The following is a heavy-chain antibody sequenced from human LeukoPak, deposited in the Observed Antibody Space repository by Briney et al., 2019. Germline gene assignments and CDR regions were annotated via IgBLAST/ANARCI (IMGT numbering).Heavy chain of an antibody. CDR2: IYYSGST. Sequence: SETLSLTCTVSGGSISSYYWSWIRQPPGKGLEWIGYIYYSGSTNYNPSLKSRVTISVDTSKNQFSLKLSSVTAADTAVYYCARSQNYYDSSGIDIWGQGTMVTVSS. CDR1: GGSISSYY. CDR3: ARSQNYYDSSGIDI. J-gene: IGHJ3*02. D-gene: IGHD3-22*01. V-gene: IGHV4-59*08.